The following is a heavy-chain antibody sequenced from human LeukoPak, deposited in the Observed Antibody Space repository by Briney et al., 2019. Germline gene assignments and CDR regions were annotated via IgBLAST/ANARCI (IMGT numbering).Heavy chain of an antibody. D-gene: IGHD6-13*01. CDR1: GFTFSSYS. V-gene: IGHV3-21*04. Sequence: GGSLRLSCAASGFTFSSYSMNWVRQAPGKGLEWVSSISSSSSYIYYADSVKGRFTISRDNAKNSLYLQMNSLRAEDTALYYCAKDIFTGIAAAGAIDYWAREPWSPSPQ. CDR3: AKDIFTGIAAAGAIDY. CDR2: ISSSSSYI. J-gene: IGHJ4*02.